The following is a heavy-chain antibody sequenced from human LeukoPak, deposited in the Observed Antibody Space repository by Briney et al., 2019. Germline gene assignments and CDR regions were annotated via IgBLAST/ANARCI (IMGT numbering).Heavy chain of an antibody. CDR1: GFTFSNYW. V-gene: IGHV3-7*01. D-gene: IGHD3-10*01. J-gene: IGHJ4*02. CDR2: IKQDGSEK. Sequence: GGSLRLSCAASGFTFSNYWMSWVRQAPGKGLEWVANIKQDGSEKYYMDSVKGRFTISRDNAKNSLYLQMNSLRDEDTAVYYCARDRGLARRAGFDYWGQGTLVTVSS. CDR3: ARDRGLARRAGFDY.